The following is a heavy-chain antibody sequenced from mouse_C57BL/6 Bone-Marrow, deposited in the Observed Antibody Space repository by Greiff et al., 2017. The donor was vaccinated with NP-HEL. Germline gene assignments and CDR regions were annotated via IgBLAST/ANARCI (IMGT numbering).Heavy chain of an antibody. CDR3: TYGNYYYAMDY. CDR1: GYTFTSYW. CDR2: ISPGNSDT. J-gene: IGHJ4*01. D-gene: IGHD2-1*01. Sequence: VQLQQSGTVLARPGASVKMSCKTSGYTFTSYWMHWVKQRPGQGLEWIGAISPGNSDTSYNQKFKGKAKLTAVTSASTAYMELGSLTNEDSAVYYCTYGNYYYAMDYWGQGTSVTVSS. V-gene: IGHV1-5*01.